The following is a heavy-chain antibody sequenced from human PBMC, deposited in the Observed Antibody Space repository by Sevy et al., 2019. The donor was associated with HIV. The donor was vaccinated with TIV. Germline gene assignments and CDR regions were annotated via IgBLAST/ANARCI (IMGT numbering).Heavy chain of an antibody. D-gene: IGHD6-6*01. CDR1: GGTYSSYA. Sequence: ASVKVSCKASGGTYSSYAISWVRLAPRQGLEWIGGIIPIFGTANYAQKFQGRVTITADESTSTAYMELSSLRSEDTAVYYCARAPVNLEYSSSSGDYYYGMDVWGQGTTVTVSS. V-gene: IGHV1-69*13. J-gene: IGHJ6*02. CDR2: IIPIFGTA. CDR3: ARAPVNLEYSSSSGDYYYGMDV.